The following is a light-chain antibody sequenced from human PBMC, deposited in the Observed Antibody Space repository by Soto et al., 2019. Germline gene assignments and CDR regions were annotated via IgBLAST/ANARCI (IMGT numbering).Light chain of an antibody. J-gene: IGKJ4*01. V-gene: IGKV1-33*01. Sequence: DIQMTQSPSSLSASVGDRVTITCQAGQDISNYLNWYQQKPGKAPKLLIYDTSNLETGVPSRFSGRGSGTEFSLSISSLQPEDIATYYCQQFANLPLTFGGGTKVEIK. CDR3: QQFANLPLT. CDR2: DTS. CDR1: QDISNY.